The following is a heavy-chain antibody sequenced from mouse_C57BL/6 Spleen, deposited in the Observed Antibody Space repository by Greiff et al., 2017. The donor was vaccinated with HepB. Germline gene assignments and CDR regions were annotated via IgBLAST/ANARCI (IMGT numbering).Heavy chain of an antibody. D-gene: IGHD1-1*01. J-gene: IGHJ1*03. Sequence: EVKLMESGPGLVKPSQSLSLTCSVTGYSITSGYYWNWIRQFPGNKLEWMGYISYDGSNNYNPSLKNRISITRDTSKNQFFLKLNSVTTEDTATYYCARVPYYYGRNWYFDVWGTGTTVTVSS. CDR2: ISYDGSN. V-gene: IGHV3-6*01. CDR1: GYSITSGYY. CDR3: ARVPYYYGRNWYFDV.